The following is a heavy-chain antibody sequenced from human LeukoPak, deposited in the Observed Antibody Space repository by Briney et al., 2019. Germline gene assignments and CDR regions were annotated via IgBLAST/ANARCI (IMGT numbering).Heavy chain of an antibody. D-gene: IGHD6-13*01. Sequence: PGRSLRLSCAASGFTFDDYAMHWVRLAPGKGLEWVSGISWNSGSIGYADSVKGRFTISRDNAKNSLYLQMNSLRAEDTALYYCASSSSWRKGPFDYWGQGTLVTVSS. CDR3: ASSSSWRKGPFDY. J-gene: IGHJ4*02. CDR1: GFTFDDYA. V-gene: IGHV3-9*01. CDR2: ISWNSGSI.